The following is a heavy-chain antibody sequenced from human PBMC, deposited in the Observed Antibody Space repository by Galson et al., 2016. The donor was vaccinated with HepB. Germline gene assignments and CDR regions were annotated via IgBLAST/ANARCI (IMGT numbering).Heavy chain of an antibody. CDR1: GYTFSRYG. CDR3: ARDYFGSGSNYFFDN. CDR2: ISGYNGNT. Sequence: SVKVSCKASGYTFSRYGITWVRQAPGQGPEWMGWISGYNGNTKYAEKFQGRVTMTTDTATSTAYMELRTLRSDDTAVYYCARDYFGSGSNYFFDNWGQGTLVIVSS. J-gene: IGHJ4*02. D-gene: IGHD3-10*01. V-gene: IGHV1-18*01.